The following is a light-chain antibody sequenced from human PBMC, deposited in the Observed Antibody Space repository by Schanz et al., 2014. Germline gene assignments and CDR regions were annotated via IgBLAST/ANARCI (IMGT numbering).Light chain of an antibody. V-gene: IGKV3D-15*01. CDR2: GAS. Sequence: DIVLTQSPGTLSLSPGERATLSCRASQSVSSSFVAWYQQKPGQAPRVLIYGASTRATGIPDRFSGSGSGTDFTLTISSLQSEDFAVYYCQQYNNWPKTFGQGTKVEIK. CDR3: QQYNNWPKT. CDR1: QSVSSS. J-gene: IGKJ1*01.